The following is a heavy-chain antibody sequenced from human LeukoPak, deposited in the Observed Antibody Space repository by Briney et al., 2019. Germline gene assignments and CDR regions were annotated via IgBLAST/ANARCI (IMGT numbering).Heavy chain of an antibody. CDR1: GFTFDDYA. CDR2: ISWNSGSI. Sequence: GRSLRLSCAASGFTFDDYAMHWVRQAPGKGLEWVSGISWNSGSIGYADSVKGRFTISRDNAKNSLYLQMNSLRAEDTALYYCAKDIQYGDYLDAFDIWGQGTMVTVSS. CDR3: AKDIQYGDYLDAFDI. J-gene: IGHJ3*02. D-gene: IGHD4-17*01. V-gene: IGHV3-9*01.